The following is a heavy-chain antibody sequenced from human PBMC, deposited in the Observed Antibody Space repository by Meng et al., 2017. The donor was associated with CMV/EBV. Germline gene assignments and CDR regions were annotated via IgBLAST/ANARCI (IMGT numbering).Heavy chain of an antibody. D-gene: IGHD2-2*01. V-gene: IGHV3-30*02. CDR2: IRYDGSNK. CDR3: AKVASRPWEDSSWGDY. CDR1: GFTFSSYS. J-gene: IGHJ4*02. Sequence: GGSLRLSCAASGFTFSSYSMNWVRQAPGKGLEWVAFIRYDGSNKYYADSVKGRFTISRDNSKNTLYLQMNSLRAEDTAVYYCAKVASRPWEDSSWGDYWGQGTLVTVSS.